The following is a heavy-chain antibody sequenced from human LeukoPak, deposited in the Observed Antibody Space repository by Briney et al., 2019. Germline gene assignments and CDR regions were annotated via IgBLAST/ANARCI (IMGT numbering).Heavy chain of an antibody. V-gene: IGHV4-39*07. Sequence: PSETLSLTCTVSGGSISSSSYYWGWIRQPPGKGLEWIGSIYYSGSTYYNPSLKSRVTISVDTSKNQFSLKLNSVTAADTAVYYCARDGVFRFEVGDVYYYYMDVWGKGTTVIISS. CDR1: GGSISSSSYY. CDR2: IYYSGST. CDR3: ARDGVFRFEVGDVYYYYMDV. D-gene: IGHD2-21*02. J-gene: IGHJ6*03.